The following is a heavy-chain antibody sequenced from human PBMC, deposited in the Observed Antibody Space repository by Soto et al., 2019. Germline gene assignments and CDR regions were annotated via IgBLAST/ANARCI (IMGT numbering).Heavy chain of an antibody. CDR1: GYTFTSYG. CDR2: ISAYNGNT. J-gene: IGHJ6*02. CDR3: ARDLSSSGWYVYYYYYGMDV. V-gene: IGHV1-18*04. D-gene: IGHD6-19*01. Sequence: QVQLVQSGAEVKKPGASVKVSCKASGYTFTSYGISWVRQAPGQGLEWMGWISAYNGNTNYAQKLQGRVTMTTDTSTSTAYMELRSLRSDDTAVYYCARDLSSSGWYVYYYYYGMDVWGQGTTVTVSS.